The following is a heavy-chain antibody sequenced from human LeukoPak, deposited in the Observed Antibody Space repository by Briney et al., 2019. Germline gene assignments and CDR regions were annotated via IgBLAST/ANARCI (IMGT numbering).Heavy chain of an antibody. V-gene: IGHV4-59*08. Sequence: SETLSLTCTVSGGSISSYYWSWIRQPPGKGLEWIGYIYYSGSTNYNPSLKSRVTISVDTSKNQFSLKLSSVTAADTAVYYCARQDGEQMATTFDYWGQGTLVTVSS. J-gene: IGHJ4*02. D-gene: IGHD5-24*01. CDR2: IYYSGST. CDR1: GGSISSYY. CDR3: ARQDGEQMATTFDY.